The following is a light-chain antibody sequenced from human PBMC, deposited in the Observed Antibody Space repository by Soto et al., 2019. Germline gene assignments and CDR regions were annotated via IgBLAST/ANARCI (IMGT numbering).Light chain of an antibody. V-gene: IGLV1-40*01. CDR1: SSNIGAGYD. J-gene: IGLJ2*01. Sequence: QLVLTQPPSVSGAPGQRVTISCTGSSSNIGAGYDVHWYQQLPGAAPKLLIYGDSNRPSGVPDRFSGSKSVTSASLAITGLQAEDEADYYCQSYDSSLSAVVFGAGTKLTVL. CDR2: GDS. CDR3: QSYDSSLSAVV.